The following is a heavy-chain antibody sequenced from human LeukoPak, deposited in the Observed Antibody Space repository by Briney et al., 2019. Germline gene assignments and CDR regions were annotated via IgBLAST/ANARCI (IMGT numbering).Heavy chain of an antibody. J-gene: IGHJ6*03. CDR1: GFTFSDYY. D-gene: IGHD6-13*01. V-gene: IGHV3-11*01. Sequence: GGSLRLSCAASGFTFSDYYMSWIRQAPGKGLEWVSYISSSGSTIYYADSVKGRFTISRDNAKNSLYLQMNSLRAEDTAVYYCARVRRLAAGTYYYMDVWGKGTTVTVSS. CDR3: ARVRRLAAGTYYYMDV. CDR2: ISSSGSTI.